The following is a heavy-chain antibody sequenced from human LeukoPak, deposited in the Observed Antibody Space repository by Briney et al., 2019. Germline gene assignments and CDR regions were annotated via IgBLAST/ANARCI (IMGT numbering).Heavy chain of an antibody. CDR1: DDSITMYY. D-gene: IGHD4-11*01. V-gene: IGHV4-59*01. J-gene: IGHJ6*03. Sequence: MSSETLSLTCSVSDDSITMYYWTWIRQPPGEGLEWIGYVDHTGSTNFNPSLNGRVSISRDTSKNLFSLRLRSVTAADTAVYFCARGRVSSSTWYSTYYYYFYMDVWGKGTTVTVSS. CDR2: VDHTGST. CDR3: ARGRVSSSTWYSTYYYYFYMDV.